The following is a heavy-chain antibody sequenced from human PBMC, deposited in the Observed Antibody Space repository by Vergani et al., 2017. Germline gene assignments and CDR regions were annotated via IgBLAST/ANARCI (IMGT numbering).Heavy chain of an antibody. D-gene: IGHD4-23*01. V-gene: IGHV4-61*02. J-gene: IGHJ3*02. CDR2: IYTSGST. Sequence: QVQLQESGPGLVKPSQTLSLTCTVSGGSISSGSYYWSWIRQPAGKGLEWIGRIYTSGSTNYNPSLKSRVTISVDTSKNQFSLKLSSVTAADTAVYYCAGRGGGAFDIWGQGTMVTVSS. CDR3: AGRGGGAFDI. CDR1: GGSISSGSYY.